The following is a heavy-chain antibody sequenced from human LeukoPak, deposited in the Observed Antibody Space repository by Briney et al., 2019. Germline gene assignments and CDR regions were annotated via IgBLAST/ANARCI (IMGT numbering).Heavy chain of an antibody. CDR2: IDQSGST. J-gene: IGHJ4*02. Sequence: SSETLPLTCAVFGGSFSTYFVHWIRQPPGKGLEWIGEIDQSGSTKYNPSLKSRVTVSIDTSKNQFSLNLNSVTAADTAVYYCVIFIMGTSTTDHWGQGTLVTVSS. CDR1: GGSFSTYF. V-gene: IGHV4-34*01. CDR3: VIFIMGTSTTDH. D-gene: IGHD1-26*01.